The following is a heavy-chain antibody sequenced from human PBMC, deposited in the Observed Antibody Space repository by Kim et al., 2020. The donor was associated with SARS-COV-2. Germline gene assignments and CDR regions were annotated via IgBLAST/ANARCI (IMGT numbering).Heavy chain of an antibody. D-gene: IGHD3-3*01. J-gene: IGHJ4*02. CDR1: GFTFSGSA. CDR3: TTDFWSGFDY. V-gene: IGHV3-73*01. CDR2: IRSKANSYAT. Sequence: GGSLRLSCAASGFTFSGSAMHWVRQASGKGLEWVGRIRSKANSYATAYAASVKGRFTISRDDSKNTAYLQMNSLKTEDTAVYYCTTDFWSGFDYWGQGTLVTVSS.